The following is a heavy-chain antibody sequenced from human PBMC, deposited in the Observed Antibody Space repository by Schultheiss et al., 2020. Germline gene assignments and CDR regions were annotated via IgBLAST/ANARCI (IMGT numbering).Heavy chain of an antibody. CDR2: ISGSGGFT. Sequence: GESLKISCAASGFTFSSYAMNWVRQAPGKGLEWVSAISGSGGFTRYADSVKDRFAISRDNSKNTLFLQISTLRAEDAAVYYCAKDQWELREVYFDSWGQGTLVTVSS. D-gene: IGHD1-26*01. CDR3: AKDQWELREVYFDS. CDR1: GFTFSSYA. J-gene: IGHJ4*02. V-gene: IGHV3-23*01.